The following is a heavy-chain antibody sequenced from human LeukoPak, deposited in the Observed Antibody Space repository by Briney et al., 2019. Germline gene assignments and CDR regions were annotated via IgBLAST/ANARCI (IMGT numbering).Heavy chain of an antibody. Sequence: GGSLRLSCTVSGFSFREHWMSWVRQAPGKGLEWVGNIKEDGNEDYYVDSVEGRFVIFRDNTKNSLYLQMHSLRAEDTAVYYCTRGDRGYAESLYWGRGTLVTVSS. V-gene: IGHV3-7*02. J-gene: IGHJ4*02. CDR1: GFSFREHW. CDR2: IKEDGNED. CDR3: TRGDRGYAESLY. D-gene: IGHD5-12*01.